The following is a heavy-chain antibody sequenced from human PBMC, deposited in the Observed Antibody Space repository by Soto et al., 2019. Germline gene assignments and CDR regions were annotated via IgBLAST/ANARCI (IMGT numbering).Heavy chain of an antibody. Sequence: QITLKESGPTLVKPTQTLTLTCTFSGFSLSTSGVGVGWIRQPPGKALEWLALIYWDDDKRYSPSLKSRLTLTKDTSKNQVVLTMTNMDPVDTATYYCAHRRWFGEFNDYWGQGTLVTVSS. J-gene: IGHJ4*02. V-gene: IGHV2-5*02. CDR1: GFSLSTSGVG. CDR2: IYWDDDK. D-gene: IGHD3-10*01. CDR3: AHRRWFGEFNDY.